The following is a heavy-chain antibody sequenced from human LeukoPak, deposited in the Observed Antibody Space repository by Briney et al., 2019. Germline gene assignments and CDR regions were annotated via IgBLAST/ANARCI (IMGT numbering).Heavy chain of an antibody. Sequence: SETLSLTCAVYGGSFSGYYWGWIRQPPGKGLEWIGSVYYSGSTYYNPSLKSRVTISVDTSKNQFSLKLSSVTAADTAVYYCANYGVVLATYGSPSPFVYWGQGTLVTVSS. CDR1: GGSFSGYY. CDR3: ANYGVVLATYGSPSPFVY. V-gene: IGHV4-34*01. CDR2: VYYSGST. D-gene: IGHD3-16*01. J-gene: IGHJ4*02.